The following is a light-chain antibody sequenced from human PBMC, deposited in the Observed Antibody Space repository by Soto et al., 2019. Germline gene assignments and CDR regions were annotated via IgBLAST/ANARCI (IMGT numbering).Light chain of an antibody. J-gene: IGKJ5*01. CDR3: HQYHKWPPIT. CDR2: GAS. V-gene: IGKV3-15*01. Sequence: EIVLTQSPATLSLSPGERATLSFRAIQSVSSSYLAWYQQKPGQAPRLLIYGASTRATGVTARFRGGGSGTEFTLTISSLQSEDSAVYYCHQYHKWPPITFGQGTRLEIK. CDR1: QSVSSSY.